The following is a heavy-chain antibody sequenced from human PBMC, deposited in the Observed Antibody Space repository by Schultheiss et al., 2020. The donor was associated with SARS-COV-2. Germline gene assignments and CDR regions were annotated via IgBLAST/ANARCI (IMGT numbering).Heavy chain of an antibody. Sequence: GGSLRLSCAASGFTFSSYEMNWVRQAPGKGLEWVSYISSSGSTIYYADSVKGRFTISRDNAKNSLYLQMNSLRAEDTAVYYCARDKGGGIYGGKGPSFDYWGQGTLVTVSS. V-gene: IGHV3-48*03. J-gene: IGHJ4*02. D-gene: IGHD4-23*01. CDR2: ISSSGSTI. CDR3: ARDKGGGIYGGKGPSFDY. CDR1: GFTFSSYE.